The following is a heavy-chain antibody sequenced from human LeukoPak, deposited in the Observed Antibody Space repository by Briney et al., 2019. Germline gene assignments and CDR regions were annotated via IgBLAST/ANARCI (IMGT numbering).Heavy chain of an antibody. D-gene: IGHD6-13*01. J-gene: IGHJ6*03. CDR3: AKDRDGGGSSWYFYYYYYMDV. Sequence: GGSLRLSCAASGFTFSSYAMSWVRQAPGKGLEWVSAISGSGGSTYYADSVKGRFTISRDNSKNTLYLQMNSLRAEDTAVYYCAKDRDGGGSSWYFYYYYYMDVWGKGTTVTVSS. CDR2: ISGSGGST. CDR1: GFTFSSYA. V-gene: IGHV3-23*01.